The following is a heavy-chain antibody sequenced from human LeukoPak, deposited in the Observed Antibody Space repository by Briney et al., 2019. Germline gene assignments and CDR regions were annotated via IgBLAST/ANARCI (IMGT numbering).Heavy chain of an antibody. CDR1: NYTFISYS. D-gene: IGHD2/OR15-2a*01. CDR2: ISTYNGRT. Sequence: GASVKVSCKASNYTFISYSITWVRQAPGQGLEWMGWISTYNGRTNYAPNFRDRVTMTSDRSTSTAYMELRSLRSDDTAVYYCARLNSTHLFDTIYHQLDYWGQGALVTVPS. J-gene: IGHJ4*02. CDR3: ARLNSTHLFDTIYHQLDY. V-gene: IGHV1-18*01.